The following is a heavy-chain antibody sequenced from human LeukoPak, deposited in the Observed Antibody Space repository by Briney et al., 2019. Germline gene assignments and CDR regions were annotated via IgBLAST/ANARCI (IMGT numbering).Heavy chain of an antibody. V-gene: IGHV3-7*01. Sequence: GGSLRLSCAASGFTFSSSSMSWVRLAPGKGLEWMANIKHDGSEKYYVDSVRGRFTITRDNAKDSLYLQMNSLRAEDTAVYFCARDLAGGPDYWGQGALVTVSS. CDR2: IKHDGSEK. D-gene: IGHD1-26*01. J-gene: IGHJ4*02. CDR3: ARDLAGGPDY. CDR1: GFTFSSSS.